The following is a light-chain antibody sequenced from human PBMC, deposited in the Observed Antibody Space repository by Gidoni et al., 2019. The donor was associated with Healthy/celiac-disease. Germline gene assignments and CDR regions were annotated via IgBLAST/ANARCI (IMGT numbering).Light chain of an antibody. Sequence: QSVLTQPPPASGPPGQRVTISCSGSSSNLGSNPVNWYQQLPGTAPNLLIYSNNQRPSGVPDRFSGSKSGTSASLAISGLQSEDEADYYCAAWDDSLNGFVVFGGGTKLTVL. CDR2: SNN. CDR1: SSNLGSNP. V-gene: IGLV1-44*01. CDR3: AAWDDSLNGFVV. J-gene: IGLJ2*01.